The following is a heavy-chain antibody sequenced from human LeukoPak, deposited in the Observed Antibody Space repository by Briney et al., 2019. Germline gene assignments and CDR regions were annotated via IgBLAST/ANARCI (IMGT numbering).Heavy chain of an antibody. CDR2: ISYDGSNK. CDR3: ARERGPLIVVVIFAFDI. J-gene: IGHJ3*02. CDR1: GFTFGTYA. V-gene: IGHV3-30*04. D-gene: IGHD3-22*01. Sequence: PGRSLRLSCAASGFTFGTYAMHWVRQAPGKGLEWVAVISYDGSNKYYADSVKGRFTISRDNSKNTLYLQMNSLRAEDTAVYYCARERGPLIVVVIFAFDIWGQGTMVTVSS.